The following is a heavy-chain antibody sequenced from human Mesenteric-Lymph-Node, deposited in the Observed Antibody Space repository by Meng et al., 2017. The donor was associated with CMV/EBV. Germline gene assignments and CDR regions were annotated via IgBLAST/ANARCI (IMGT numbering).Heavy chain of an antibody. J-gene: IGHJ5*02. CDR1: GYNFIDFG. V-gene: IGHV1-18*01. CDR2: SSVYTGKT. D-gene: IGHD2-21*01. Sequence: ASVKVSCKASGYNFIDFGISWVRQAPGQGLEWMGWSSVYTGKTDYAQTFQGRVTMTTDTSTSTAYLELRSLRSDDTAVYYCARGGVLFGIPVWNHWGQGTPVTVSS. CDR3: ARGGVLFGIPVWNH.